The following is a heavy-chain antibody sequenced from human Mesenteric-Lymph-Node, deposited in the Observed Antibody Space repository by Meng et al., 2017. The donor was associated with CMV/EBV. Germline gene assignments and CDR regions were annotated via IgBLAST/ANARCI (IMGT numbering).Heavy chain of an antibody. J-gene: IGHJ6*02. CDR2: ITSTGTFM. V-gene: IGHV3-11*01. CDR3: ARGFCTGGSCPSPGGYHSMDV. D-gene: IGHD2-15*01. Sequence: GESLKISCAASGFTFSDYYMNWIRQAPGKGLEWVSYITSTGTFMYYADSVKGRFTISRDNAKNSLFLQLNSLRAEDTAVYYCARGFCTGGSCPSPGGYHSMDVWGQGTTVTVSS. CDR1: GFTFSDYY.